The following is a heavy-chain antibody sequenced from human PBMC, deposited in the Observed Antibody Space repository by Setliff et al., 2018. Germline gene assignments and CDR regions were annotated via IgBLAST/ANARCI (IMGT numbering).Heavy chain of an antibody. CDR3: ARDEGGYDILTGYYKAHHFDY. CDR2: MNPNSGNT. J-gene: IGHJ4*02. CDR1: GYTFTSYD. D-gene: IGHD3-9*01. Sequence: ASVKVSCKASGYTFTSYDINWVRQATGQGLEWMGWMNPNSGNTGYAQKFQGRVTMTTDTSTSTAYMDLRSLTSDDTAVYYCARDEGGYDILTGYYKAHHFDYWGQGVPVTVSS. V-gene: IGHV1-8*02.